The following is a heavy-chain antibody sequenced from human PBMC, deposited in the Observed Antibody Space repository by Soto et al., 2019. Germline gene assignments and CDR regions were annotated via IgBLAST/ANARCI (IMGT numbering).Heavy chain of an antibody. CDR3: ARHLRSYDFFQYYYGIDV. J-gene: IGHJ6*02. CDR1: GYNYNLHW. Sequence: PGEYLKISCRGSGYNYNLHWISWVRQKPGRGLEWMGIIYPGDSDTRYNPSFQGQVTISVDKSINTAYLQWDSLEASDTATYYCARHLRSYDFFQYYYGIDVWGQGSTVTVSS. V-gene: IGHV5-51*01. CDR2: IYPGDSDT. D-gene: IGHD3-16*01.